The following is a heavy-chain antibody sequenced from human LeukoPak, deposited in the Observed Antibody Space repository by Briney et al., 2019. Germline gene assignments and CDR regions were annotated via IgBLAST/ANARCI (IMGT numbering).Heavy chain of an antibody. J-gene: IGHJ4*02. Sequence: PGGSLRLPYAASGFIFSNYAMHWARQAAAKALEWVAYIRYDGSRKYYAASVNGRFTISRDNSKNTLYLQVHSLRGEDTAVYYCATETPDTSGSKLDYWGQGTLVTVSS. CDR1: GFIFSNYA. D-gene: IGHD3-22*01. CDR2: IRYDGSRK. V-gene: IGHV3-30*02. CDR3: ATETPDTSGSKLDY.